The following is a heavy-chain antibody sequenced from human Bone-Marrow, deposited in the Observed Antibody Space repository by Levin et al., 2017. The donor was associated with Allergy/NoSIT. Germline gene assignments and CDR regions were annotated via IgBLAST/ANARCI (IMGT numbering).Heavy chain of an antibody. CDR2: IYHSGSS. D-gene: IGHD5-24*01. J-gene: IGHJ4*02. CDR3: VKGGVRRDGYNHFDS. CDR1: GYSITSGFY. V-gene: IGHV4-38-2*02. Sequence: SETLSLTCTVSGYSITSGFYWGWIRQSPGKGLEWIASIYHSGSSYHNPPLKSRVSISVDTSKNQLSLTLTSVTAADRALYYCVKGGVRRDGYNHFDSWGQGILVTVSS.